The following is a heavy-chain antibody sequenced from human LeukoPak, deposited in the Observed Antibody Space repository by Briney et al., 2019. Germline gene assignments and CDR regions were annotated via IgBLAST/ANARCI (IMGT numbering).Heavy chain of an antibody. CDR1: GYSFTDYY. V-gene: IGHV1-2*02. D-gene: IGHD2-21*01. J-gene: IGHJ5*02. CDR3: ARADRLHGGPYLIGP. CDR2: INPNSGGT. Sequence: ASVKVSCKTSGYSFTDYYMHWVRQAPGQGLEWMGWINPNSGGTSAAQKVQGRVTMTRDTSITTVYMEVSWLTSDDTAIYYCARADRLHGGPYLIGPWGQGTLVTVSS.